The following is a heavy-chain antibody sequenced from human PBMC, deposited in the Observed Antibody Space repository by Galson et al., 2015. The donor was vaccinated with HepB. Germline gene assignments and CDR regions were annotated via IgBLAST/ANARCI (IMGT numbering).Heavy chain of an antibody. D-gene: IGHD6-13*01. CDR3: ARGVPPVIAAAGKGGWFDP. Sequence: QSGAEVKKPGASVKVSCKASGYTFTSYAMHWVRQAPGQRLEWMGWINAGNGNTKYSQKFQGRVTITRDTSASTAYMELSSLRSEDTAVYYCARGVPPVIAAAGKGGWFDPWGQGTLVTVSS. J-gene: IGHJ5*02. V-gene: IGHV1-3*01. CDR2: INAGNGNT. CDR1: GYTFTSYA.